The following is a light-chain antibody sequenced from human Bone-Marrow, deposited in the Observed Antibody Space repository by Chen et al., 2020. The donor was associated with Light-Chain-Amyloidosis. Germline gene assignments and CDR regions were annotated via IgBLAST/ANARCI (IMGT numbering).Light chain of an antibody. V-gene: IGKV4-1*01. Sequence: DIVITQSPASLAVSLGERASINCKSIQTVLFSVNNMNDLNWYQQRPGQPPRLLIHWASARESGVPDRFSGSGSETDFTLTISSLQAEDVAVYYCQQCYISPCTFGQGTKVEI. J-gene: IGKJ2*02. CDR2: WAS. CDR3: QQCYISPCT. CDR1: QTVLFSVNNMND.